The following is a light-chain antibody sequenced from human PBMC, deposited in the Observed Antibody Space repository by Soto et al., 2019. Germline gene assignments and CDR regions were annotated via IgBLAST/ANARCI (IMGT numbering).Light chain of an antibody. CDR3: CSFSRSFTDYV. V-gene: IGLV2-11*01. J-gene: IGLJ1*01. CDR1: SSDVGGYNH. CDR2: DVS. Sequence: QSALTQPRSVSGSPGQSVTISCTGTSSDVGGYNHVSWYQQHPGKAPKLMISDVSKRPSGVPDRFSGSKSGNTASLTISGLQVEDEADYYCCSFSRSFTDYVFGSGTRSPS.